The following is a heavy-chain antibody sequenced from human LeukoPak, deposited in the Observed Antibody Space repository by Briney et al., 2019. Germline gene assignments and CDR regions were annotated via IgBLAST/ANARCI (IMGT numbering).Heavy chain of an antibody. V-gene: IGHV3-33*01. Sequence: GRSLRLSCSASRFTFSNYGMHWVRQAPGKGLQWVAFIWFDGSNKYYADSVKGRFTISRDNSKNTLYLQMNSLRAEDTAVYYCATEAILTGYYEWRQGTLVTVSS. J-gene: IGHJ4*02. CDR2: IWFDGSNK. D-gene: IGHD3-9*01. CDR3: ATEAILTGYYE. CDR1: RFTFSNYG.